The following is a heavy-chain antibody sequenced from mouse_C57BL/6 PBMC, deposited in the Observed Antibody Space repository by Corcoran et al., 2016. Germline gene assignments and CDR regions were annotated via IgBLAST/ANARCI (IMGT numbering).Heavy chain of an antibody. CDR3: ASGSSYYFDY. J-gene: IGHJ2*01. V-gene: IGHV3-6*01. Sequence: DVQLQESGPGLVKPSQSLSLNCSVTGYSITSGYYWNWIRQFPGNKLEWMGYISYDGSNNYNPSLKNRISITRDTSKNQFFLKLNSVTTEDTATYYCASGSSYYFDYWGQGTTLTVSS. CDR2: ISYDGSN. CDR1: GYSITSGYY. D-gene: IGHD1-1*01.